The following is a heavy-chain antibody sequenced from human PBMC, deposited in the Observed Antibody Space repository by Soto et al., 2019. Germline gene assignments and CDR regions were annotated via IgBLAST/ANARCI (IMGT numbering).Heavy chain of an antibody. CDR2: INSDGSST. D-gene: IGHD3-3*02. J-gene: IGHJ4*02. CDR3: ARDRVSSFIDY. CDR1: GFTFSSYW. Sequence: GGSLRLSCAASGFTFSSYWMHWVRQAPGKGLVWVSRINSDGSSTSYADSVKGRFTISRDNAKNALYLQMNSLRAEDTAVYYCARDRVSSFIDYWGQGTLVTVSS. V-gene: IGHV3-74*01.